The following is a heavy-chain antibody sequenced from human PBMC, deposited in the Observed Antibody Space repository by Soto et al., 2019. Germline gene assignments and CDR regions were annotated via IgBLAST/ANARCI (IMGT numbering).Heavy chain of an antibody. CDR1: GYTFTSYY. V-gene: IGHV1-46*03. J-gene: IGHJ6*03. Sequence: SVKVSCKASGYTFTSYYIHWLRQAPGQGLAWMGIINPSGGSTSYAQKFQGRVTMTRDTSTSTVYMELSSLRSEDTAVYYCARGPIVVVPAAMPHYYYYYMDVWGKGTTVTVSS. D-gene: IGHD2-2*01. CDR2: INPSGGST. CDR3: ARGPIVVVPAAMPHYYYYYMDV.